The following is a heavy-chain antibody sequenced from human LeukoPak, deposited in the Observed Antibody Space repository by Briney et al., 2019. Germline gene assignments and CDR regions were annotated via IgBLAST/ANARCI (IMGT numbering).Heavy chain of an antibody. J-gene: IGHJ4*02. CDR1: GGSVSSGSYY. V-gene: IGHV4-61*01. D-gene: IGHD6-13*01. CDR2: IYYSGST. Sequence: PSETLSLTCTVSGGSVSSGSYYWSWIRQPPGKGLEWIGYIYYSGSTNHNPSLKSRVTISADTSKNQFSLKLSSVTAADTAVYYCARGCSSSWYFVWGQGTLVTVSS. CDR3: ARGCSSSWYFV.